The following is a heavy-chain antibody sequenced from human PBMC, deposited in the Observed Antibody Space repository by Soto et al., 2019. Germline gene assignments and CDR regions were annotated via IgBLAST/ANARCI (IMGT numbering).Heavy chain of an antibody. V-gene: IGHV4-61*08. CDR3: AGDSRRYSSARGYYYYGFDD. CDR2: IYYGGST. Sequence: PSETLSLTCTVSGGSISSGGYYWSWIRQPPGKGLEWIGYIYYGGSTNYNPSLKSRVTISVDTSKNHFSLKLTSVTAADTAVYYCAGDSRRYSSARGYYYYGFDDWGQGTMVTVSS. D-gene: IGHD6-25*01. CDR1: GGSISSGGYY. J-gene: IGHJ6*02.